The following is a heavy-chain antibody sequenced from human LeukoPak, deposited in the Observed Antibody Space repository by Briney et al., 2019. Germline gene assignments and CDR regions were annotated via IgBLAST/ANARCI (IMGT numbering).Heavy chain of an antibody. CDR2: ISSDGSNK. CDR1: GFTFSSFG. D-gene: IGHD2-15*01. J-gene: IGHJ4*02. V-gene: IGHV3-30*18. Sequence: GRSLRLSCAASGFTFSSFGMHWVRQAPGKGLEWVAVISSDGSNKHYADSVKGRFTISRDNSKNTLYLQMNSLRAEDTAVYYCAKDLAQEYDYWGQGTLVTVSS. CDR3: AKDLAQEYDY.